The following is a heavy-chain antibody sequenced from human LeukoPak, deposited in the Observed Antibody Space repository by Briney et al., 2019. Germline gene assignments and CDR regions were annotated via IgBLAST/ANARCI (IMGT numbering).Heavy chain of an antibody. D-gene: IGHD4-23*01. J-gene: IGHJ4*02. CDR1: GGSISSCNR. V-gene: IGHV4-4*02. Sequence: SGTLSLTGAVSGGSISSCNRWSWVRQPPGRGLEWIGEIYHSGSTNYNPSLKSRVTISVDKSKNQFSLKLSSVTAADTAVYYCARRVSDYGGNYGWGQGTLVTVSS. CDR2: IYHSGST. CDR3: ARRVSDYGGNYG.